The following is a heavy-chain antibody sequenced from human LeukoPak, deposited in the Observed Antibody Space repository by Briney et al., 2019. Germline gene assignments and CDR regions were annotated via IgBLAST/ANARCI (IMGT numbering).Heavy chain of an antibody. CDR3: ARGYNSGSYHMDV. CDR1: GGTFSSYA. V-gene: IGHV1-69*04. D-gene: IGHD1-26*01. Sequence: AASVKVSCKASGGTFSSYAISWVRQAPGQGLEWMGRIIPILGIANYAQKFQGRVTITTDESTSTAYMELSSLRSEDTAVYYCARGYNSGSYHMDVWGKGTTVTVSS. CDR2: IIPILGIA. J-gene: IGHJ6*03.